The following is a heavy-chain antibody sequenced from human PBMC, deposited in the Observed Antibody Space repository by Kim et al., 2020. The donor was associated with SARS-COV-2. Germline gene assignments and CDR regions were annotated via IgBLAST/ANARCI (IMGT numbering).Heavy chain of an antibody. J-gene: IGHJ4*02. V-gene: IGHV4-34*01. Sequence: SETLSLTCGVNGGSFSGYYWNWIRQSPGKGLEWIGEIHHSGSTNYNPSLESRVTISVDMSKNQFSLKLNSVTAADTATYFCARGKLRFGYAASKRPLDSWGQGTLVSVSS. D-gene: IGHD5-12*01. CDR3: ARGKLRFGYAASKRPLDS. CDR2: IHHSGST. CDR1: GGSFSGYY.